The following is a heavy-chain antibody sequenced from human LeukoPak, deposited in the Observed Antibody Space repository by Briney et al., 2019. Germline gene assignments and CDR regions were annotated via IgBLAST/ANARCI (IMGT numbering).Heavy chain of an antibody. J-gene: IGHJ4*02. CDR2: ISSSGSTI. D-gene: IGHD3-9*01. CDR3: ARFRTGPYYDILTGYSPSVYFDY. CDR1: GFTFSDYY. Sequence: GGSLRLSCAASGFTFSDYYMSWIRQAPGKGLEWVSYISSSGSTIYYADSVKGRFTISRDNAKNSLYLQMNSLRAEDTAVYYCARFRTGPYYDILTGYSPSVYFDYWGQGTLVTVSS. V-gene: IGHV3-11*01.